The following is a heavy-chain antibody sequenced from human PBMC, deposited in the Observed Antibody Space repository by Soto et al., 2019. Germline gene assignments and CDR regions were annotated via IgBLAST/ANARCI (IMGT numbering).Heavy chain of an antibody. CDR3: TTDSVDTTLDYVGSMDV. D-gene: IGHD5-18*01. CDR1: GFTFSNAW. V-gene: IGHV3-15*01. J-gene: IGHJ6*02. Sequence: EVQLVESGGGLVKPGGSLRLSCAAAGFTFSNAWMTWVRQAPGKGLEWVGRIKSKADGGTTDYAAPVKGRLTISRDDSKNTLYLQLNSLRTEATTVYYCTTDSVDTTLDYVGSMDVWGQGTTVTVSS. CDR2: IKSKADGGTT.